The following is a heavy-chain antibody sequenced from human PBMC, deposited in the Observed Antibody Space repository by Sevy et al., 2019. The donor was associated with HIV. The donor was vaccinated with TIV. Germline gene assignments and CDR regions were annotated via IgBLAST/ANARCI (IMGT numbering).Heavy chain of an antibody. V-gene: IGHV3-30*02. CDR2: IRYDGSNK. J-gene: IGHJ6*02. CDR1: GFTFSSYG. CDR3: AKDHFGEGWLRGYYYYGMDV. D-gene: IGHD5-12*01. Sequence: GGSLRLSCAASGFTFSSYGMHWVRQAPGKGLEWVAFIRYDGSNKYYADSWKGRFTISRENSKNTLYLQMNSLRAEDTAVYYCAKDHFGEGWLRGYYYYGMDVWGQGTTVTVSS.